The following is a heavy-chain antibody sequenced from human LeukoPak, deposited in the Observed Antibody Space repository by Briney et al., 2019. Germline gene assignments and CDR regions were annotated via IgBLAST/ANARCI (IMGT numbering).Heavy chain of an antibody. D-gene: IGHD4-11*01. CDR1: GGSISSGGYY. Sequence: SQTLSLTCTVSGGSISSGGYYWSWIRQHPGKGLEWIGYIYYSGSTYYNPSLKSRVTISVDTSKNQFSLKLSSVTAADTAVYYCARVPPRAPDYSNYVFAPEGDYYYMDVWGKGTTVTVSS. J-gene: IGHJ6*03. CDR2: IYYSGST. V-gene: IGHV4-31*03. CDR3: ARVPPRAPDYSNYVFAPEGDYYYMDV.